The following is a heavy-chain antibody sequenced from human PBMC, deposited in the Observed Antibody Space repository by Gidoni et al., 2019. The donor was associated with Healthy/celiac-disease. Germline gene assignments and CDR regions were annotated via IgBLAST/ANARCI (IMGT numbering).Heavy chain of an antibody. Sequence: EVQLVESGGGLVQPGGSLKLSCAASGFPFSGSAMHWFRQASGKGLGWVVRIRSKANSYATAYAASVKGRFTISRDDSKNTAYLQINSLKTEDTAVYYCTVTTVSLRNYYYGMDVWGQGTTVTVSS. CDR2: IRSKANSYAT. V-gene: IGHV3-73*02. CDR1: GFPFSGSA. J-gene: IGHJ6*02. D-gene: IGHD4-17*01. CDR3: TVTTVSLRNYYYGMDV.